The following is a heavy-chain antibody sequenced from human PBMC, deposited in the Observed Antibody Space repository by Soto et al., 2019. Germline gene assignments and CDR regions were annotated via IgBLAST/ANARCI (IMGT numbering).Heavy chain of an antibody. CDR2: ISGSGGST. J-gene: IGHJ3*02. D-gene: IGHD6-13*01. Sequence: PGGSLRLSCAASGFTFSSYAMSWVRQAPGKGLEWVSAISGSGGSTYYADSVKGRFTISRDNAKNSLYLQMNSLRAEDTAVYYCARMSSSLPAFDIWGQGTMVTVSS. CDR1: GFTFSSYA. CDR3: ARMSSSLPAFDI. V-gene: IGHV3-23*01.